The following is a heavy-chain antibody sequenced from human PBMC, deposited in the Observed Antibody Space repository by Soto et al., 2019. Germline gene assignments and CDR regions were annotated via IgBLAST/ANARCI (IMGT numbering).Heavy chain of an antibody. CDR1: GFTFSSYG. D-gene: IGHD6-13*01. CDR2: ISGDGSKI. V-gene: IGHV3-30*18. Sequence: QVQVVESGGGVVQPGRSLRLSCAASGFTFSSYGMHWVRQAPGKGLAWVAGISGDGSKIYYADSVKGRFTVSIDTSKNTLYLQMNTLRDAGTALYYCANVPCNLAHSSYFAQWGQGTLVTVSS. J-gene: IGHJ4*02. CDR3: ANVPCNLAHSSYFAQ.